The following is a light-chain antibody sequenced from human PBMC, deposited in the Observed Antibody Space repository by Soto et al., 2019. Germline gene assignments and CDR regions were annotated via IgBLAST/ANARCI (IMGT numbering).Light chain of an antibody. CDR3: LQDYNYPWT. J-gene: IGKJ1*01. V-gene: IGKV1-6*01. CDR2: AAS. Sequence: AIQMTQSPSSLSASVGDRVTITCRASQVIRNDLGWYQQKPGKAPKLLIYAASSLQSGVPSRFSGSGSCTDFTLTISSLQPEDFATYYCLQDYNYPWTFGQGTKVEIK. CDR1: QVIRND.